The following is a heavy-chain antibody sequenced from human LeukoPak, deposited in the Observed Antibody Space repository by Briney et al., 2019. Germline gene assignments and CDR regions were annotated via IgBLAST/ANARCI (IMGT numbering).Heavy chain of an antibody. V-gene: IGHV3-23*01. D-gene: IGHD2-2*01. CDR2: ISGSGGST. Sequence: GGSLRLSCAASGFTFSNYWMSWVRQAPGKGLEWVSAISGSGGSTYYADSVKGRFTISRDNSKNTLYLQMNSLRAEDTAVYYCAKDLRYCSSTSCLRLYYYYGMDVWGKGTTVTVSS. CDR3: AKDLRYCSSTSCLRLYYYYGMDV. CDR1: GFTFSNYW. J-gene: IGHJ6*04.